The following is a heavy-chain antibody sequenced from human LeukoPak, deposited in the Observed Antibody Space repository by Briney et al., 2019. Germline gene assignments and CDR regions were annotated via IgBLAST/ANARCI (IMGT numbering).Heavy chain of an antibody. D-gene: IGHD2-15*01. J-gene: IGHJ3*02. CDR3: TGLTPGDSFDI. V-gene: IGHV3-49*03. Sequence: LSLTCTVSGGSISSYYWSWFRQAPGKGLEWVGFIRSKAYGGTIEYAASVKGRFTISRDDSKTIAYLQMNSLKTEDTAVYYCTGLTPGDSFDIWGQGTMVTVSS. CDR1: GGSISSYY. CDR2: IRSKAYGGTI.